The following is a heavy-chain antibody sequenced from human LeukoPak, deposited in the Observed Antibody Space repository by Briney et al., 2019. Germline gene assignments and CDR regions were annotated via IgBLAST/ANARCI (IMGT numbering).Heavy chain of an antibody. CDR1: GYSISSGYY. D-gene: IGHD2-8*01. CDR3: AREGYCTNGVCSSFDY. V-gene: IGHV4-38-2*02. J-gene: IGHJ4*02. Sequence: SETLSLTCTVSGYSISSGYYWGWIRQPPGKGLEWIGSIYHSGSTYYNPSLKSRVTISVDTSKNQFSLKLSSVTAADTAVYYCAREGYCTNGVCSSFDYWGQGTLVTVSS. CDR2: IYHSGST.